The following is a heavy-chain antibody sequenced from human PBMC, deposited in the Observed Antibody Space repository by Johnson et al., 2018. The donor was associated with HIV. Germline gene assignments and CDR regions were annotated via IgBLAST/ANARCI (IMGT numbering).Heavy chain of an antibody. V-gene: IGHV3-30-3*01. Sequence: QVLLVESGGGVVQPGRSLRLSCAASGFTFSSYAMHWVRQAPGKGLEWVAVISYDGSNKYYADSVKGRFTISRDNSKNTLYLQMNSLRAEDTAVYYCAKEEEDAFDIWGQGTMVTVSS. CDR2: ISYDGSNK. CDR3: AKEEEDAFDI. CDR1: GFTFSSYA. J-gene: IGHJ3*02.